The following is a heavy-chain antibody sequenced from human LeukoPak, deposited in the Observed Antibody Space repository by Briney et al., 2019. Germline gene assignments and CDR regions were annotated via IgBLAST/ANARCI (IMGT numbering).Heavy chain of an antibody. CDR1: GYSFTSYW. Sequence: GESLKISCKGSGYSFTSYWIGWVRQMPGKGPEWMGIIYPGDSDPRYSPSFQGQVIISADKSISTVYLQWSSLKASDTAMYYCARLDTSGYYYYGMDVWGQGTTVTVSS. CDR3: ARLDTSGYYYYGMDV. V-gene: IGHV5-51*01. J-gene: IGHJ6*02. CDR2: IYPGDSDP. D-gene: IGHD3-22*01.